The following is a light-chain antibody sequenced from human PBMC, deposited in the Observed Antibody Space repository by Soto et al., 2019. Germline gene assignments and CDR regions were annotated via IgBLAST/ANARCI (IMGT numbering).Light chain of an antibody. V-gene: IGKV3-15*01. CDR2: GAS. CDR3: QHYNNWPPLT. Sequence: EIVMTQSPATLSVSPGDRVTLSCRASQNIDNNLAWYQQRPGQPPRRPIYGASTRANGIPARFSGSGCGTAFITANSSFQYKHFAVYCAQHYNNWPPLTFGGGTKVEIK. CDR1: QNIDNN. J-gene: IGKJ4*01.